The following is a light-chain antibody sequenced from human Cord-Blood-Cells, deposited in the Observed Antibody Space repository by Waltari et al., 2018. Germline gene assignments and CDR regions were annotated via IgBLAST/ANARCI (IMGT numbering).Light chain of an antibody. J-gene: IGLJ3*02. V-gene: IGLV2-11*01. Sequence: QSALTQPPSVSGSPGKSVTISCTGTSSDVAGYNYVSWYQQHPGKAPKLMIYDVSKRPSGVPDRFSGSKSGNTASLTISGLQAEDEADYYCCSYAGSYTWVFGGGTKLTVL. CDR1: SSDVAGYNY. CDR2: DVS. CDR3: CSYAGSYTWV.